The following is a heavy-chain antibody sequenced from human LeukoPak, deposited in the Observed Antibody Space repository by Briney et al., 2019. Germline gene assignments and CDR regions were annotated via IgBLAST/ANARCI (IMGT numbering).Heavy chain of an antibody. D-gene: IGHD3-22*01. CDR2: IYTSGST. Sequence: SETLSLTCTVSGGSISSGSYYWSWIRRPAGKGLEWIGRIYTSGSTNYNPSLKSRVTISVDTSKNQFSLKLSSVTAADTAVYYCARGLDYYDSSGHTDYWGQGTLVTVSS. CDR3: ARGLDYYDSSGHTDY. J-gene: IGHJ4*02. V-gene: IGHV4-61*02. CDR1: GGSISSGSYY.